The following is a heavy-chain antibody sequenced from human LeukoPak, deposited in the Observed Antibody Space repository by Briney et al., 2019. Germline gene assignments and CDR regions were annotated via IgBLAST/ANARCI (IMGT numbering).Heavy chain of an antibody. V-gene: IGHV1-18*04. CDR1: GYTFTSYG. Sequence: ASVKVSCKASGYTFTSYGISWVRQAPGQGLEWMGWISAYIGNTNYAQKLQGRVTMTTDTSTSTAYMELRSLRSDDTAVYYCARTLGPPYYYGSGSYDFDYWGQGTLVTVSS. D-gene: IGHD3-10*01. J-gene: IGHJ4*02. CDR3: ARTLGPPYYYGSGSYDFDY. CDR2: ISAYIGNT.